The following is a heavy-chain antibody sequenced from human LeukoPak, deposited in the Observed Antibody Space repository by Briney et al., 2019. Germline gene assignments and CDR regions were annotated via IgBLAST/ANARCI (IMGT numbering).Heavy chain of an antibody. Sequence: PSETLSLTCRVSGVSISSSNSYWGWLRQPRGKGLEWIGSTYYTGNTYYNASVKSQVSISIDTSKNQFSLRLTSVTAADTAVYFCARQTGSGLFLLPGGQGTLVTVSS. J-gene: IGHJ4*02. V-gene: IGHV4-39*01. CDR3: ARQTGSGLFLLP. D-gene: IGHD3/OR15-3a*01. CDR1: GVSISSSNSY. CDR2: TYYTGNT.